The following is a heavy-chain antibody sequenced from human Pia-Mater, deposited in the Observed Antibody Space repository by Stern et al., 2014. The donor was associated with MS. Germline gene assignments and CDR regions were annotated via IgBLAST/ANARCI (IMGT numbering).Heavy chain of an antibody. Sequence: QVQLVQSGSELKKPGASVKVSCRASGYNLTTYAINWVRQAPGQGLEWMGWINTKTGNPTFAQGFTGRFVFSLDTSINTAFLQISSPKAEDSALYYCATWGAGSSPPLFYWGQGTLVTVSS. J-gene: IGHJ4*02. CDR3: ATWGAGSSPPLFY. D-gene: IGHD6-6*01. V-gene: IGHV7-4-1*02. CDR1: GYNLTTYA. CDR2: INTKTGNP.